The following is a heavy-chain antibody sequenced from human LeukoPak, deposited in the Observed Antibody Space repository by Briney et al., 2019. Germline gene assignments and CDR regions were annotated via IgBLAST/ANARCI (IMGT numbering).Heavy chain of an antibody. V-gene: IGHV3-48*02. J-gene: IGHJ4*02. D-gene: IGHD2-2*01. CDR2: ISSGSSTI. CDR1: GFTFSSYI. CDR3: ARESYQPSDY. Sequence: GGSLRLSCAASGFTFSSYIMNWVRQAPGKRLEWVSYISSGSSTIYYADSVKGRFTISRDNAKNSLYLQMNSLRDEDTAVYYCARESYQPSDYWGQGTLVTVSS.